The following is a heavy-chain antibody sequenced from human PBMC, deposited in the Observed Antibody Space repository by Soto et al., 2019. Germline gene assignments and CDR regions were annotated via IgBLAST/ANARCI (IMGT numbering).Heavy chain of an antibody. CDR1: GGSISSGGYY. CDR2: IYYSGST. D-gene: IGHD3-10*01. Sequence: SETLSLTCTVSGGSISSGGYYWSWIRQHPGKGLEWIGYIYYSGSTYYNPSLKSRVTISVDTSKNQFSLKLSSVTAADTAVYYCAREFKIGYYYGSGSPYYGMDVWGQGTTVTVSS. J-gene: IGHJ6*02. CDR3: AREFKIGYYYGSGSPYYGMDV. V-gene: IGHV4-31*03.